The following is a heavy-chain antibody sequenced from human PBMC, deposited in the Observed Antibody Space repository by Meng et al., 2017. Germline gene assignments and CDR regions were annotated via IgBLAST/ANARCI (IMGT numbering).Heavy chain of an antibody. CDR2: IIPIFGTA. D-gene: IGHD5-24*01. CDR1: GGTFSSYA. V-gene: IGHV1-69*13. Sequence: SVKVSCKASGGTFSSYAISWVRQAPRQGLEWMGGIIPIFGTANYAQKFQGRVTITADESTSTAYMELSSLRSEDTAVYYCARDLRDGYNYGPSAFDIWGQGTMVTVSS. CDR3: ARDLRDGYNYGPSAFDI. J-gene: IGHJ3*02.